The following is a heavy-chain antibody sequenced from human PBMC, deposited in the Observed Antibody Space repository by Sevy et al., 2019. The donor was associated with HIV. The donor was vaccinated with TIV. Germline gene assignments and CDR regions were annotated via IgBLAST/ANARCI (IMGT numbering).Heavy chain of an antibody. Sequence: WGSLRLSCAASGFTFSSYGMHWVRQAPGKGLEWVAFIRYDGSNKYYADSVKGRFTISRDNSKNTLYLQMNSLRAEDTAVYYCAKDYYYDSSGYEGYWGQGTLVTVSS. CDR3: AKDYYYDSSGYEGY. J-gene: IGHJ4*02. D-gene: IGHD3-22*01. CDR1: GFTFSSYG. V-gene: IGHV3-30*02. CDR2: IRYDGSNK.